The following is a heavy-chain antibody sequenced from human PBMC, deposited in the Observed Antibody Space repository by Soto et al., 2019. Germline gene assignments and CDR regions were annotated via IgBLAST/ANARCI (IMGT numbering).Heavy chain of an antibody. V-gene: IGHV1-2*02. CDR1: GYTFTGYY. Sequence: ASVEVYCKSSGYTFTGYYMHWVRQAPRQGLEWMGWINPNSGGTNYAQKFQGRVTMTRDTSISTAYMELSRLRSDDTAVYYCARDRTNYGAYYGMDVWGQGTTVTVSS. J-gene: IGHJ6*02. D-gene: IGHD4-17*01. CDR3: ARDRTNYGAYYGMDV. CDR2: INPNSGGT.